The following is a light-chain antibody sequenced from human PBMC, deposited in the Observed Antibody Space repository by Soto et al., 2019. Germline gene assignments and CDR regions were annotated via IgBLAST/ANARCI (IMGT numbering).Light chain of an antibody. Sequence: QSALTQPPSASGSPGQSVTISCTGNSNDVGHSSFISWYQQHPGKGPKLIIYEVSKPPSGVPDRFSGSKSGNTASLSVSGLQDEDGADYFCNAQADNGKHVFGTGTKLTVL. V-gene: IGLV2-8*01. J-gene: IGLJ1*01. CDR2: EVS. CDR1: SNDVGHSSF. CDR3: NAQADNGKHV.